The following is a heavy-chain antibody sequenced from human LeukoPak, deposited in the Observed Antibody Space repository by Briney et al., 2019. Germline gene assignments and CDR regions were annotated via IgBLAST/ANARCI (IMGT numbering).Heavy chain of an antibody. CDR1: GYTFTSYG. J-gene: IGHJ4*02. CDR2: ISAYNGNT. Sequence: GASVKVSCEASGYTFTSYGISWVRQAPGQGLEWIGWISAYNGNTNYAQKLQGRVTMTTDTSTSTAYMELRSLRSDDTAVYYCARGYYYDSSGYYYPYYFDYWGQGTLVTVSS. CDR3: ARGYYYDSSGYYYPYYFDY. D-gene: IGHD3-22*01. V-gene: IGHV1-18*01.